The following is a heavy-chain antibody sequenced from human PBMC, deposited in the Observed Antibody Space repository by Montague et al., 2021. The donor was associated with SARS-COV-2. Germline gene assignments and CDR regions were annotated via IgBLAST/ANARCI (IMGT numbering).Heavy chain of an antibody. CDR2: INHRGST. CDR3: ARGRQHINMVVVVVTGGEYYFDF. V-gene: IGHV4-34*01. J-gene: IGHJ4*02. CDR1: GGSFSDYS. Sequence: SETLSLTCAVYGGSFSDYSWTWIRQPPGKGLEWIGEINHRGSTNYNPSLKSRVTISVDTSKNQSSLKLTSVTAADTAVYYCARGRQHINMVVVVVTGGEYYFDFWGQGTLVAVSS. D-gene: IGHD3-22*01.